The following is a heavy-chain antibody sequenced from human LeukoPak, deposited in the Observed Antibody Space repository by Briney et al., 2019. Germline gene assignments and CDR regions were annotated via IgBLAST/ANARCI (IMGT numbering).Heavy chain of an antibody. J-gene: IGHJ4*02. CDR1: GGSFSGYY. D-gene: IGHD3-10*01. CDR2: INHSGST. Sequence: PSETLSLTCAVYGGSFSGYYRSWIRQPPGKGLEWIGEINHSGSTNYNPSLKSRVTTSVDTSKNQFSLKLSSVTAADTAVYYCARLPTLWFGETGFDYWGQGTLVTVSS. V-gene: IGHV4-34*01. CDR3: ARLPTLWFGETGFDY.